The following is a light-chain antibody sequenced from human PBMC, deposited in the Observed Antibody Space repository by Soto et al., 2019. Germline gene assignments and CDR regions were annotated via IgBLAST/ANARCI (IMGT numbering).Light chain of an antibody. CDR1: QGISNY. CDR3: QKYNSALEFT. J-gene: IGKJ3*01. V-gene: IGKV1-27*01. Sequence: DIPMTQSPSSLSASLGDRVTITCRASQGISNYLAWYQQKPGKVPKLLIYAASTLQSGVPSRFSGSGSGTDFTLTISSLQPEDVATYYCQKYNSALEFTFGPGTKVDIK. CDR2: AAS.